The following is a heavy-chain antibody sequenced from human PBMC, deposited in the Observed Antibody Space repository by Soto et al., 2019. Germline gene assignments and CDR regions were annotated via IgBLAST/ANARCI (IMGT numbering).Heavy chain of an antibody. CDR3: ASFFLRYCSSTSCYTLGGAAYYYYGMDV. CDR1: GFTFSSYS. J-gene: IGHJ6*02. V-gene: IGHV3-21*01. CDR2: ISSSSSYI. D-gene: IGHD2-2*02. Sequence: GGSLRLSCAASGFTFSSYSMNWVRQAPGKGLEWVSSISSSSSYIYYADSVKGRFTISRDNAKNSLYLQMNSLRAEDTAVYYCASFFLRYCSSTSCYTLGGAAYYYYGMDVWGQGTTVTVSS.